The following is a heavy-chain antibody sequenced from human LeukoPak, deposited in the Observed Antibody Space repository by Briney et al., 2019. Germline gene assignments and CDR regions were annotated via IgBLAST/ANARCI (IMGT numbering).Heavy chain of an antibody. CDR1: GYTFTGYY. CDR2: INPNSGGT. V-gene: IGHV1-2*04. J-gene: IGHJ3*02. CDR3: ARGEARVRGVIIGAFDI. Sequence: GASVKVSCKASGYTFTGYYMHWVRQAPGQGLEWMGWINPNSGGTNYAQKFQGWVTMTRDTSISTAYMELSRLRSDDTAVYYCARGEARVRGVIIGAFDIWGQGTMVTVSS. D-gene: IGHD3-10*01.